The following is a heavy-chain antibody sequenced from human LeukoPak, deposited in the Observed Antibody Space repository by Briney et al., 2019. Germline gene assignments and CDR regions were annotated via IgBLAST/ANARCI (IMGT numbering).Heavy chain of an antibody. J-gene: IGHJ4*02. CDR3: ANSPSPYYYDSSGYY. V-gene: IGHV3-23*01. D-gene: IGHD3-22*01. CDR2: ISGSGGST. CDR1: GFTFSSYG. Sequence: GGSLRLSCAASGFTFSSYGMSWVRQAPGKGLEWVSAISGSGGSTYYADSVKGRFTISRDNSKNTLYLQMNSLRAEDTAVYYCANSPSPYYYDSSGYYWGQGTLVTVSS.